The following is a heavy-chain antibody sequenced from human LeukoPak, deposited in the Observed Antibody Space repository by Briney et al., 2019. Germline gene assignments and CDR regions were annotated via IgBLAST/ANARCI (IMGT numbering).Heavy chain of an antibody. CDR1: GFTFSRYS. CDR3: ARVSPRVDV. CDR2: IYYSGST. J-gene: IGHJ6*04. V-gene: IGHV4-39*07. Sequence: PGGSLRLSCAASGFTFSRYSMNWVRQPPGKGLEWIGSIYYSGSTYYNPSLKSRVTISVDTSKNQFSLKLSSVTAADTAVYYCARVSPRVDVWGKGTTVTVSS.